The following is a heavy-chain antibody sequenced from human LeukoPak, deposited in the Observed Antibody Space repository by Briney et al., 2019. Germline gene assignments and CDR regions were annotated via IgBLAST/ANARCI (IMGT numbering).Heavy chain of an antibody. J-gene: IGHJ4*02. CDR1: GFAFRIYP. Sequence: PGGSLRLSCAASGFAFRIYPMIWARQAPGKGLEWVSSISADSGTTNYVDSATGRFTVSRDNSKRTLYLQMDSLRVEDTAVYYCATLMYTTGRQGFDSWGQGTRVTVSS. D-gene: IGHD1-1*01. CDR3: ATLMYTTGRQGFDS. V-gene: IGHV3-23*01. CDR2: ISADSGTT.